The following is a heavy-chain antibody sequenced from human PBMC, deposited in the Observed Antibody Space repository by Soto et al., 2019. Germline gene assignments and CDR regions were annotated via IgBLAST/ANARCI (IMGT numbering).Heavy chain of an antibody. J-gene: IGHJ4*02. CDR1: GFTTTRYS. CDR2: ISSTTNYI. V-gene: IGHV3-21*06. Sequence: GGSLRLSCAASGFTTTRYSMNWVRQAPGKGLEWVSSISSTTNYIYYGDSMKGRFTISRDNAKNSLYLEMNSLRAEDTAVYYCARESEDLTSNFDYWGQGTLVTVSS. CDR3: ARESEDLTSNFDY.